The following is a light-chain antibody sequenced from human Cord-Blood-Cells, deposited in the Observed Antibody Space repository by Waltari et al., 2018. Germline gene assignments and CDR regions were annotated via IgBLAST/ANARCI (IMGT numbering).Light chain of an antibody. CDR2: DVS. V-gene: IGLV2-14*01. J-gene: IGLJ1*01. Sequence: QSALTQPASVSGSPGQSITISCTGTSSDVGGYNHVSWYHQHPGKAPKLMIYDVSNRPSGVSNRFSGSKSGNTASLTISGLQAEDEADYYCSSYTSSSTLVFGTGTKVTVL. CDR1: SSDVGGYNH. CDR3: SSYTSSSTLV.